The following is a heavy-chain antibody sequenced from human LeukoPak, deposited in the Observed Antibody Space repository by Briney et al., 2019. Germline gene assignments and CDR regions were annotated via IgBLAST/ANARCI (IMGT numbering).Heavy chain of an antibody. V-gene: IGHV1-69*13. Sequence: ASVKVSCKASGGTFSSYAISWVRQAPGQGLEWMGGIIPIFGTANYAQKFQGRVTITADESTSTAYMELSSLRSEDTAVYYCARTMVYASASDYWGQGTLVTVSS. CDR3: ARTMVYASASDY. J-gene: IGHJ4*02. CDR2: IIPIFGTA. D-gene: IGHD2-8*01. CDR1: GGTFSSYA.